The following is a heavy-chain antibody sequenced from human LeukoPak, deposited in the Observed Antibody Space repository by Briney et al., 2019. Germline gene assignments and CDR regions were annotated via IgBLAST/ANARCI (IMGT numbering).Heavy chain of an antibody. J-gene: IGHJ4*02. Sequence: GGSLRLSCAASGFTFSSYSMNWVRQAPGKGLEWVSSISSSSSYIYYADSVKGRFTISRDNAKNSLYLQMNSLRAEDTAVYYCARNLRILEWLSTNWGQGTLVTVSS. CDR3: ARNLRILEWLSTN. CDR2: ISSSSSYI. CDR1: GFTFSSYS. D-gene: IGHD3-3*01. V-gene: IGHV3-21*01.